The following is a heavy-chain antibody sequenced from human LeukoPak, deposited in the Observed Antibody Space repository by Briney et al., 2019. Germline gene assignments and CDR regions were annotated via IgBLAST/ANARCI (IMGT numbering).Heavy chain of an antibody. CDR3: ARDRGSAYYDNSAYAFDI. CDR2: INWNGGST. Sequence: GGSLRLSCAASGFTFSSYAMSWVRQAPGKGLEWVSSINWNGGSTAYADSVKGRFTISRDNAKISLYLQMNSLRADDTALYYCARDRGSAYYDNSAYAFDIWGQGTVVTVSS. J-gene: IGHJ3*02. D-gene: IGHD3-22*01. CDR1: GFTFSSYA. V-gene: IGHV3-20*04.